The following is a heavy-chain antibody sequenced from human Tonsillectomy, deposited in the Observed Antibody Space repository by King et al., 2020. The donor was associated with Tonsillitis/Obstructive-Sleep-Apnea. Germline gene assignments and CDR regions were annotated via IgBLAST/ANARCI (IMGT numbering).Heavy chain of an antibody. J-gene: IGHJ3*02. V-gene: IGHV4-59*08. Sequence: QLQESGPGLVKPSETLSLTCTVSGGSISSYYWSWIRQPPGKGLEWIGYIYYSGSTNYNPSLKSRVTISVDTSKNQFSLKLSSVTAAATAVYYCASQTYYDFWSGPREAFDIWGQGTMVTVSS. CDR2: IYYSGST. CDR3: ASQTYYDFWSGPREAFDI. D-gene: IGHD3-3*01. CDR1: GGSISSYY.